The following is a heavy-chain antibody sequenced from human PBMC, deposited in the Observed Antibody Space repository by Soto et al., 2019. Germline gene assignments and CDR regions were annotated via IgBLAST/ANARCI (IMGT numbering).Heavy chain of an antibody. CDR3: ARSRDGFGGYFDY. D-gene: IGHD1-26*01. Sequence: SETLSLTCAVYGGSFSGYYWSWIRQPPGKGLEWIGEINHSGSTNYNPSLKSRVTISVDTSKNQFSLKLSSVTAADTAVYYCARSRDGFGGYFDYWGQGTLVTVSS. CDR2: INHSGST. CDR1: GGSFSGYY. J-gene: IGHJ4*02. V-gene: IGHV4-34*01.